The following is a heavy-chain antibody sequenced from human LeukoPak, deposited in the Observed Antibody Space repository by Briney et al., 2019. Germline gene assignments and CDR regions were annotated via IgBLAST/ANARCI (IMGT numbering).Heavy chain of an antibody. CDR3: AKAHGMYYYDSSGYYTYYFDY. J-gene: IGHJ4*02. V-gene: IGHV3-20*04. D-gene: IGHD3-22*01. CDR1: GFTFDDYG. Sequence: GGSLRLSCAASGFTFDDYGMSWVRQAPGKGLEWVSGINWNGGSTGYADSVKGRFTISRDNAKNSLYLQMNSLRAEDTALYYCAKAHGMYYYDSSGYYTYYFDYWGQGTLVTVSS. CDR2: INWNGGST.